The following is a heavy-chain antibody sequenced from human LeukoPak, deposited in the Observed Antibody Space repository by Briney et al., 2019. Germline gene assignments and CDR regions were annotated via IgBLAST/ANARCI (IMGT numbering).Heavy chain of an antibody. CDR1: GFTFDDYG. Sequence: GGSLRLSCAASGFTFDDYGMSGVRQAPGKGLEWVSGFNWNGGNTGYADSVKGRFTISRDNAKNSLSLQMNSLRAEDTALYYCARGDDDTAMVRGAFDIWGQGTMVTVSS. D-gene: IGHD5-18*01. V-gene: IGHV3-20*04. J-gene: IGHJ3*02. CDR2: FNWNGGNT. CDR3: ARGDDDTAMVRGAFDI.